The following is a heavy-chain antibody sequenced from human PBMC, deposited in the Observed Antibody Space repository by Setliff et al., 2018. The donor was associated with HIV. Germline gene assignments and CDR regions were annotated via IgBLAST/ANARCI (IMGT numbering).Heavy chain of an antibody. D-gene: IGHD4-17*01. J-gene: IGHJ4*02. Sequence: GASVKVSCKSSGYTFSDYYIHWVQQAPGKGLEWMGRVDPADGETRYAEKFQGRVTISADTSTDTVYMQLTSLRSDDTAVYFCATLHDFGDYGDFWGQGTLVTVSS. CDR2: VDPADGET. V-gene: IGHV1-69-2*01. CDR3: ATLHDFGDYGDF. CDR1: GYTFSDYY.